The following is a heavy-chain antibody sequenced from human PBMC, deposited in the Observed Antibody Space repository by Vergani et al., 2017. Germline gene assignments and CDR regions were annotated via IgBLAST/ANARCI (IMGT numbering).Heavy chain of an antibody. CDR2: IYYSGST. V-gene: IGHV4-59*01. J-gene: IGHJ3*02. CDR1: GGSISSYY. Sequence: QVQLQESGPGLVKPSETLSLTCTVSGGSISSYYWSWIRQPPGKGLEWIGYIYYSGSTNYNPSLKSRVTISVDTAKNQFSLKLSSVTAADTAVYYCARIQGGGYNAFDIWGQGTMVTVSS. D-gene: IGHD3-22*01. CDR3: ARIQGGGYNAFDI.